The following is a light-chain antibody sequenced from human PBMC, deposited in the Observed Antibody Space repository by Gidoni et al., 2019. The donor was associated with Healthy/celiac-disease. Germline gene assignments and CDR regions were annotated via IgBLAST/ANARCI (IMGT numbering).Light chain of an antibody. Sequence: SALNQHASVSGSPGESITSSCTGASRDVGGYNYVSWDQQHPGKAPKLMIYDVSNRPSGVSNRVSGSKSGNTASLTISELQADDASDYYCSSYTSSSFLFGGGTKLTVL. CDR1: SRDVGGYNY. J-gene: IGLJ3*02. V-gene: IGLV2-14*03. CDR3: SSYTSSSFL. CDR2: DVS.